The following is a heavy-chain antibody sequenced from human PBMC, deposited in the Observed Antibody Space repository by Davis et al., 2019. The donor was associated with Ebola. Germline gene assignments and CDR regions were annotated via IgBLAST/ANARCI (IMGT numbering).Heavy chain of an antibody. CDR3: ARHHGGNSGYDLDY. V-gene: IGHV4-59*08. CDR2: IYYSGTT. J-gene: IGHJ4*02. D-gene: IGHD5-12*01. CDR1: GGSISSYY. Sequence: MPSETLSLSCTVSGGSISSYYWSWIRQPPGKGLEWIGHIYYSGTTNYNPSLKSRVTMSVDRSTNQFSLKLSSVTAADTAVYYCARHHGGNSGYDLDYWGQGTLVTVSS.